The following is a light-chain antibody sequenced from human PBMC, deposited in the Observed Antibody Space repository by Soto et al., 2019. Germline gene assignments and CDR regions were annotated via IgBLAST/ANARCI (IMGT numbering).Light chain of an antibody. CDR2: KAS. V-gene: IGKV1-5*03. CDR1: QSISSW. J-gene: IGKJ1*01. Sequence: DIQMTQSPSTLSASVGDRVTITCRASQSISSWLAWYQQKPGKAPKLLIYKASSLESGVPSRFSGSGSGTAFTLTVSRLQPDDFATYYCQKYNSYRWTFGQGTKVEIK. CDR3: QKYNSYRWT.